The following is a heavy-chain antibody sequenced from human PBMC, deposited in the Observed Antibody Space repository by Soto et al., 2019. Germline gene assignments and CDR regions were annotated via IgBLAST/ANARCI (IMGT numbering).Heavy chain of an antibody. CDR2: IIPIFGTA. CDR3: AISSRILEWLFPPDY. V-gene: IGHV1-69*06. Sequence: AVKVSCKASGGTFSSYAISWVRQAPGQGLEWMGGIIPIFGTANYAQKFQGRVTITADKSTSTAYMELSSLRSEDTAVYYCAISSRILEWLFPPDYWGQGTLVTVSS. D-gene: IGHD3-3*01. J-gene: IGHJ4*02. CDR1: GGTFSSYA.